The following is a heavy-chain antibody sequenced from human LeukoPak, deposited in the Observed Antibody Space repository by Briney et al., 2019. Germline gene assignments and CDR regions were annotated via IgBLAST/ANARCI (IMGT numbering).Heavy chain of an antibody. J-gene: IGHJ6*02. CDR3: ARIVMVRGVTGYYYYGMDV. CDR2: IYYSGST. Sequence: PSETLSLTCTVSGGSISSSSYYWGWIRQPPGKGLEWIGSIYYSGSTYYNPSLKSRVTISVDTSKNQFSLKLSSVTAADTAVYYCARIVMVRGVTGYYYYGMDVWGQGTTVTVSS. CDR1: GGSISSSSYY. V-gene: IGHV4-39*07. D-gene: IGHD3-10*01.